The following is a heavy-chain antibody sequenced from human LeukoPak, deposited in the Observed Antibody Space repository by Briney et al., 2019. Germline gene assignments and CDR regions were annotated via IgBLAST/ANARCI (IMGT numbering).Heavy chain of an antibody. CDR3: ACLRSSWYDP. CDR2: ISSNGGST. D-gene: IGHD1-26*01. J-gene: IGHJ5*02. V-gene: IGHV3-64*01. Sequence: GGSPRLSCAASGFTFSSYAMHWVRQAPGKGLEYVSAISSNGGSTYYANSVKGRFTISRDNSKNTLFLQMGSLRAEDMAVYYCACLRSSWYDPWGQGTLVTVSS. CDR1: GFTFSSYA.